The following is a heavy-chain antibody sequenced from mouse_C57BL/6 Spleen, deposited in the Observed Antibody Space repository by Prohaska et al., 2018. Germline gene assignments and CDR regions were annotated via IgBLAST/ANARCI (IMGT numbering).Heavy chain of an antibody. D-gene: IGHD2-3*01. V-gene: IGHV6-3*01. J-gene: IGHJ2*01. CDR2: IRLKSDNYAT. CDR3: TGGSDGYYVWYFDY. Sequence: RGLEWVAQIRLKSDNYATHYAESVKGRFTISRDDSKSSVYLQMNNLRAEDTGIYYCTGGSDGYYVWYFDYWGQGTTLTVSS.